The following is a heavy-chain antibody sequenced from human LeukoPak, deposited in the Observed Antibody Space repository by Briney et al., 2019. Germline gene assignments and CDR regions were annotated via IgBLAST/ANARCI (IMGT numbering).Heavy chain of an antibody. CDR2: ISSSGSTM. V-gene: IGHV3-48*03. CDR3: ARRSLWFYYMDV. CDR1: GFIFSTHE. Sequence: GGSLRLSCAASGFIFSTHEMNWVRQSPGKGLEWVSSISSSGSTMFYADSVKGRFSISRDSAKNSLYLQMNSLRAEDTAVYYCARRSLWFYYMDVWGKGTTVTVSS. D-gene: IGHD3-10*01. J-gene: IGHJ6*03.